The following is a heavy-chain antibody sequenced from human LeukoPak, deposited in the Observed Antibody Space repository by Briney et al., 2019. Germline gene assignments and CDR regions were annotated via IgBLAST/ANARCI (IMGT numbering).Heavy chain of an antibody. V-gene: IGHV3-23*01. CDR2: ISGSGGNT. CDR1: GFTFSSYA. D-gene: IGHD1-26*01. Sequence: GGSLRLSCAASGFTFSSYAMSWVRQAPGKGLEWVSVISGSGGNTYYADSVKGRFTISRDNAKNSLYLQMNSLRAEDTAVYYCARGVLVGATFWFDPWGQGTLVTVSS. CDR3: ARGVLVGATFWFDP. J-gene: IGHJ5*02.